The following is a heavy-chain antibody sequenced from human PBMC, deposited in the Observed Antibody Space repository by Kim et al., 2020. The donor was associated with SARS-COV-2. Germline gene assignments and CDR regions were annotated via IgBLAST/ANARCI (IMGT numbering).Heavy chain of an antibody. D-gene: IGHD1-26*01. Sequence: PSLKSRVTISVDTSKNQFSLKLSSVTAADTAVYYCATPRASGSYSAFDIWGQGTMVTVSS. V-gene: IGHV4-39*01. CDR3: ATPRASGSYSAFDI. J-gene: IGHJ3*02.